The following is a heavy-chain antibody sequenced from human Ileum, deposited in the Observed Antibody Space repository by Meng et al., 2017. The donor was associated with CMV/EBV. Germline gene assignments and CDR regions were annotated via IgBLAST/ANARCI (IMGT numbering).Heavy chain of an antibody. CDR3: ARRSPYGSGSYLAY. D-gene: IGHD3-10*01. CDR2: ISSSSTYI. Sequence: GESLKISCAASGFTFSTYNMNWVRQAPGKGLEWVSSISSSSTYINYADSVKGRFTISRDNTQNSLLLQMNSLRAEDTAVYYCARRSPYGSGSYLAYWGQGTLVTVSS. V-gene: IGHV3-21*01. J-gene: IGHJ4*02. CDR1: GFTFSTYN.